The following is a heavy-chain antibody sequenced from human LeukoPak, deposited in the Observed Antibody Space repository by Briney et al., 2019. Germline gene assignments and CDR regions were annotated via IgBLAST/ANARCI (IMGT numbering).Heavy chain of an antibody. CDR2: INHSGST. Sequence: PSETLSLTCTVSGGSISSYYWSWIRQPPGKGLEWIGEINHSGSTNYNPSLKSRVTISVDTSKNQFSLKLSSVTAADTAVYYCARARNLSRNCSSTSCYLYYYYYMDVWGKGTTVTVSS. CDR1: GGSISSYY. D-gene: IGHD2-2*01. J-gene: IGHJ6*03. V-gene: IGHV4-34*01. CDR3: ARARNLSRNCSSTSCYLYYYYYMDV.